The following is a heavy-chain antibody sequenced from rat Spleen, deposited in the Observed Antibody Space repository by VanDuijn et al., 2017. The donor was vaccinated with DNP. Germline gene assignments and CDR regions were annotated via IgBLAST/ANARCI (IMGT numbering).Heavy chain of an antibody. CDR3: VRVNSGFLYYALDA. Sequence: EVQLVESGGGLVQPGRSLILSCAASGFTFSDYAMAWVRQAPTKGLECVAYISYDGDSTYYGDSVKGRFTISRDNAKNTLYLQMNSLRSEDTATYYCVRVNSGFLYYALDAWGQGTSVTVSS. CDR2: ISYDGDST. V-gene: IGHV5-22*01. CDR1: GFTFSDYA. J-gene: IGHJ4*01. D-gene: IGHD4-4*01.